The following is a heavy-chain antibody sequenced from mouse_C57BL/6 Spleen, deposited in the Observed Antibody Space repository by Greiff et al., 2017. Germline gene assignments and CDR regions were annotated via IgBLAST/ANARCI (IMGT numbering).Heavy chain of an antibody. Sequence: EVQRVESGGDLVKPGGSLKLSCAASGFTFSSYGMSWVRQTPDKRLEWVATISSGGSYTYYPDSVKGRFTISRDNAKNTLYLQMSSLKSEDTAMYYCARFGTTVVNYFDYWGQGTTLTVSS. CDR1: GFTFSSYG. V-gene: IGHV5-6*01. D-gene: IGHD1-1*01. J-gene: IGHJ2*01. CDR2: ISSGGSYT. CDR3: ARFGTTVVNYFDY.